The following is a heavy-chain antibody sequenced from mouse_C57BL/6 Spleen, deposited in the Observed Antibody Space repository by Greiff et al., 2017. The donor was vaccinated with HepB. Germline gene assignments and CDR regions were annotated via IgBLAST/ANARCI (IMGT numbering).Heavy chain of an antibody. CDR3: ARSSSYGSSYNWYFDV. J-gene: IGHJ1*03. Sequence: QVQLQQPGAELVKPGASVKLSCKASGYTFTSYWMHWVKQRPGQGLEWIGMIHPNSGSTNYNEKFKSKATLTVDKSSSTAYMQLSSLTSEDSAVYYCARSSSYGSSYNWYFDVWGTGTTVTVSS. V-gene: IGHV1-64*01. CDR2: IHPNSGST. CDR1: GYTFTSYW. D-gene: IGHD1-1*01.